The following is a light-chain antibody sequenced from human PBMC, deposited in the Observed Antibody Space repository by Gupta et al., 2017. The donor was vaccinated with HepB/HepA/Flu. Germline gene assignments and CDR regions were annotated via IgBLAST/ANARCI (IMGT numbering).Light chain of an antibody. J-gene: IGLJ1*01. CDR2: EVS. Sequence: QSTLTQPPSMSGSPLQSVTISCTGTTSDVGSYNRVSWYQQPPGTSPKLMIYEVSNRPSGVPDRFSGSKSGNTASLTISGRQAEDEADYYFISDTTNSPYVFGTGTKVTVL. V-gene: IGLV2-18*02. CDR3: ISDTTNSPYV. CDR1: TSDVGSYNR.